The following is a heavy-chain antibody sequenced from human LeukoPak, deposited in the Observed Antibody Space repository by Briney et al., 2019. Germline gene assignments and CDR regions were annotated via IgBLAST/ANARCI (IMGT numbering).Heavy chain of an antibody. CDR1: GFTFSSYG. Sequence: GGSLRLSCAASGFTFSSYGMHWVRQAPGKGLEWVAFIRYDGSNKYYADSVKGRFTISRDNSKNTLYLQMNSLRPEDTAVYYCAKGYWCGYSFDNWFDPWGQGTLVTVSS. CDR2: IRYDGSNK. CDR3: AKGYWCGYSFDNWFDP. J-gene: IGHJ5*02. V-gene: IGHV3-30*02. D-gene: IGHD3-3*01.